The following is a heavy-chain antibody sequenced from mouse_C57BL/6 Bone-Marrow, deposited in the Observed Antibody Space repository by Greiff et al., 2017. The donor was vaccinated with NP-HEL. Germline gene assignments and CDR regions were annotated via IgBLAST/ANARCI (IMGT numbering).Heavy chain of an antibody. CDR3: ARARYYGSSLYWYFDV. CDR2: IHPNSGST. Sequence: QVQLQQPGAELVKPGASVKLSCKASGYTFTSYWMHWVKQRPGQGLEWIGMIHPNSGSTNYNEKFKSKATLTVDKSSSTAYMQLSSLTSEDSAVYYCARARYYGSSLYWYFDVWGTGTTVTVSS. J-gene: IGHJ1*03. CDR1: GYTFTSYW. D-gene: IGHD1-1*01. V-gene: IGHV1-64*01.